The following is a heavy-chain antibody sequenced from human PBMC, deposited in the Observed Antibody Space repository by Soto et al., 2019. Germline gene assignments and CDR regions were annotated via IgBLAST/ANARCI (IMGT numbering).Heavy chain of an antibody. CDR2: IYYSGST. CDR3: ARREGDAFDI. Sequence: SETLSLTCTVSGGSISSYYWSWIRQPPGKGLEWIGYIYYSGSTNYNPSLKSRVTISVDTSKDQFSLKLSSVTAADTAVYYCARREGDAFDIWGQGTMVTVSS. CDR1: GGSISSYY. J-gene: IGHJ3*02. V-gene: IGHV4-59*01.